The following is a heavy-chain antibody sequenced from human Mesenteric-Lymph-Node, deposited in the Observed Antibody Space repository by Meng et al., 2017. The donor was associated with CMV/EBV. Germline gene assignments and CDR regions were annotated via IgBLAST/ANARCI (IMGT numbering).Heavy chain of an antibody. CDR1: YA. Sequence: YAINWVRQAPGRGLEWLGGIIPIFGTANSAQKFQDRVTITTDESASTAYMELSSLTSEDTAVYYCARGHTLYDYVGGTYRSGGYFDYWGQGTLVTVSS. CDR2: IIPIFGTA. D-gene: IGHD3-16*02. CDR3: ARGHTLYDYVGGTYRSGGYFDY. J-gene: IGHJ4*02. V-gene: IGHV1-69*05.